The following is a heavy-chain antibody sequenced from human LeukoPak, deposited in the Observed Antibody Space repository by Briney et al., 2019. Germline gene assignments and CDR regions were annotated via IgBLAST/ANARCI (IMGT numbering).Heavy chain of an antibody. J-gene: IGHJ4*02. CDR2: MNPNSGNT. Sequence: ASVKVSCKASGYTFTSYDINWVRQATGQGLEWMGWMNPNSGNTGYAQKFQGRVTMTRNTSISTAYMELSSLRSGDTAVYYCARATSIAARRFGFGYWGQGTLVTVSS. V-gene: IGHV1-8*01. CDR3: ARATSIAARRFGFGY. CDR1: GYTFTSYD. D-gene: IGHD6-6*01.